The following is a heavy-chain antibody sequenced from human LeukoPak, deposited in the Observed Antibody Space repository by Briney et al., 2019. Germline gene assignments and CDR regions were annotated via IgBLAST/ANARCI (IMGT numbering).Heavy chain of an antibody. Sequence: SETLSLTCTVSGGSISSYYWSWIRQPAGKGLEWIGRIYTSGSTNYNPSLKSRVTMSVDTSKNQFSLKLSSVTAADTAVYYCARVAPLYDSSGYPFDYWGQGTLVTVSS. D-gene: IGHD3-22*01. CDR1: GGSISSYY. V-gene: IGHV4-4*07. J-gene: IGHJ4*02. CDR3: ARVAPLYDSSGYPFDY. CDR2: IYTSGST.